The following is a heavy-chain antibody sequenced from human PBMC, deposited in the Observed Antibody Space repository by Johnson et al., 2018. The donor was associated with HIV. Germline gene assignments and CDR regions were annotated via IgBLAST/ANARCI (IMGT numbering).Heavy chain of an antibody. J-gene: IGHJ3*01. Sequence: VQLVESGGGLAQPGGSLRLSCAASGITVSSNYMSWVRQAPGKGLEWVSVIFTVGDVYYADSVKGRFTISKDNSKNFLYLQMNSLRPDDTAVYYCARDGRDLVTRGSFDVWGQGTVVTVSS. V-gene: IGHV3-66*02. D-gene: IGHD5-18*01. CDR2: IFTVGDV. CDR1: GITVSSNY. CDR3: ARDGRDLVTRGSFDV.